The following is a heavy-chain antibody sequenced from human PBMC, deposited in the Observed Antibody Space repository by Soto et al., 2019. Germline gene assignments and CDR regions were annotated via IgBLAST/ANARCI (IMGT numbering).Heavy chain of an antibody. Sequence: QVQLVESGGGLVKPGGSLRLSCAASGFPFSDYYMNWIRQAPGKGLEWDSYISSSSIYTNYADSVKGRFTISRDNAKNSLYLQMNSLRPEDTAVYYCVRDISPNNFASGSFTYWGQGILVTVSS. D-gene: IGHD3-10*01. CDR1: GFPFSDYY. J-gene: IGHJ4*02. V-gene: IGHV3-11*06. CDR2: ISSSSIYT. CDR3: VRDISPNNFASGSFTY.